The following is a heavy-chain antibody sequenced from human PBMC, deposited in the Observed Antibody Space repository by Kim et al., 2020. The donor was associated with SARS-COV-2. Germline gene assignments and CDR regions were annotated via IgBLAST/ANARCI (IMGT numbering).Heavy chain of an antibody. V-gene: IGHV4-4*02. CDR2: IYHSGST. D-gene: IGHD6-13*01. CDR3: ASLTEAGRGEFDP. Sequence: SETLSLTCAVSGGSISSSNWWGWVRQPPGKGLEWIGEIYHSGSTNYNPSLKSRVTISVDKSKNQFSLKLTSVTAADTAVYYCASLTEAGRGEFDPWGQGTLVTVSS. J-gene: IGHJ5*02. CDR1: GGSISSSNW.